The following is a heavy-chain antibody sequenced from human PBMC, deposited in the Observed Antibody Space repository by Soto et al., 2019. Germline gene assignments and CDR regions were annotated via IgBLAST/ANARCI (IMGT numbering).Heavy chain of an antibody. CDR3: AQMTPFDFKGYYFDY. Sequence: QITLKESGPTLVKPTQTRTLTCTLSGFSLSTTTVGVGWIRQPPGKALDWLALIYWDDDRRYIPSLKNRLTTTTDTSGGQAVLTMTNMDPVDTATYYCAQMTPFDFKGYYFDYWGPGILVTVSS. CDR2: IYWDDDR. J-gene: IGHJ4*02. CDR1: GFSLSTTTVG. V-gene: IGHV2-5*02. D-gene: IGHD3-9*01.